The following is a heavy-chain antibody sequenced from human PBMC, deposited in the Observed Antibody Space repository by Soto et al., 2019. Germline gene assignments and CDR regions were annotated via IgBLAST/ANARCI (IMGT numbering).Heavy chain of an antibody. Sequence: SETLSLTCTVSGGSISSYYWSWIRQPPGKGLEWIGYIYYSGSTNYNPSLKSRVTISVDTSKNQFSLKLSSVTAADTAVYYCGRGGSDYYYYGMDVWGQGTTVTVSS. J-gene: IGHJ6*02. CDR2: IYYSGST. V-gene: IGHV4-59*01. D-gene: IGHD3-16*01. CDR1: GGSISSYY. CDR3: GRGGSDYYYYGMDV.